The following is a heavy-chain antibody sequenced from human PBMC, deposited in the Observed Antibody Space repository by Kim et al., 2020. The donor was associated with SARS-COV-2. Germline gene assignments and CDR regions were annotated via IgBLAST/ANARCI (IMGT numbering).Heavy chain of an antibody. CDR1: GYTFTSYG. D-gene: IGHD6-19*01. J-gene: IGHJ5*02. Sequence: ASVKVSCKASGYTFTSYGISWVRQAPGQGLEWMGWISAYNGNTNYAQKLQGRVTMTTDTSTSTAYMELRSLRSDDTAVYYCARDEDSSGWYNKGTWFDPWGQGTLVTVSS. V-gene: IGHV1-18*01. CDR3: ARDEDSSGWYNKGTWFDP. CDR2: ISAYNGNT.